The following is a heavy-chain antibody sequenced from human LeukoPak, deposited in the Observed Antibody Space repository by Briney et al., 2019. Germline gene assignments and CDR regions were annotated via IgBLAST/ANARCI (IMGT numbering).Heavy chain of an antibody. D-gene: IGHD5-18*01. CDR2: ISWDGGST. Sequence: GGSLRLSCAASGFTFDDYTMHWVRQAPGKGLEWVSLISWDGGSTYYADSVEGRFTISRDNSKNSLYLQMNSLRTEDTALYYCAKGPGYSYGYDYYMDVWGKGTTVTVSS. J-gene: IGHJ6*03. CDR3: AKGPGYSYGYDYYMDV. CDR1: GFTFDDYT. V-gene: IGHV3-43*01.